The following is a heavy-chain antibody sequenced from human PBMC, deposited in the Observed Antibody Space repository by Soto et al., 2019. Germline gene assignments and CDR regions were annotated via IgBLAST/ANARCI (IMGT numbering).Heavy chain of an antibody. D-gene: IGHD6-13*01. CDR1: GFTFSSYW. CDR3: ARGYSSSWYGYYYGMDV. Sequence: GESLKISCAASGFTFSSYWMSWVRQAPGKGLEWVANIKQDGSEKYYVDSVKGRFTISRDNAKNSLYLQMNSLRAEDTAVYYCARGYSSSWYGYYYGMDVWGQGTTVTVSS. J-gene: IGHJ6*02. V-gene: IGHV3-7*05. CDR2: IKQDGSEK.